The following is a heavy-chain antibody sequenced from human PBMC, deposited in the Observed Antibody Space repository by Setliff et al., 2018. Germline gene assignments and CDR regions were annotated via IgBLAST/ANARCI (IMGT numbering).Heavy chain of an antibody. CDR1: GGAVSGDY. Sequence: PSETLSLTCSVSGGAVSGDYWTWIRQPPGKGLEYIGYINYSGSTNYNPSLKSRVTISGDTSKNQVSLKLNSVTAADTAVYYCARAFIVAPTLFFRRRKGNYMDVWGKGTTVTV. J-gene: IGHJ6*03. V-gene: IGHV4-59*02. CDR3: ARAFIVAPTLFFRRRKGNYMDV. CDR2: INYSGST. D-gene: IGHD2-21*01.